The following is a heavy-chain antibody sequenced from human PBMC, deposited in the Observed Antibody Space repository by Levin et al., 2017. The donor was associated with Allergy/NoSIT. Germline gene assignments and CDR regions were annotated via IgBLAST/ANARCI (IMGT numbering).Heavy chain of an antibody. CDR3: TTAGAGDSSGYSN. D-gene: IGHD3-22*01. CDR1: GFTFSNAW. CDR2: IKSKTDGGTT. V-gene: IGHV3-15*01. J-gene: IGHJ4*02. Sequence: GESLKISCAASGFTFSNAWMSWVRQAPGKGLEWVGRIKSKTDGGTTDYAAPVKGRFTISRDDSKNTLYLQMNSLKTEDTAVYYCTTAGAGDSSGYSNWGQGTLVTVSS.